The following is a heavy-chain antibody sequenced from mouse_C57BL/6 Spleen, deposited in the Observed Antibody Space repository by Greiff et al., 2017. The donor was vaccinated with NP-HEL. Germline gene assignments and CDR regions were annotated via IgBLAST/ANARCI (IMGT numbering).Heavy chain of an antibody. D-gene: IGHD4-1*01. CDR1: GYTFTSYW. CDR3: ARRAQTGPFDY. V-gene: IGHV1-52*01. CDR2: IDPSDSET. Sequence: QVQLKESGAELVRPGSSVKLSCKASGYTFTSYWMHWVKQRPIQGLEWIGNIDPSDSETHYNQKFKDKATLTVDKSSSTAYMQLSSLTSEDSAVYYCARRAQTGPFDYWGQGTTLTVSS. J-gene: IGHJ2*01.